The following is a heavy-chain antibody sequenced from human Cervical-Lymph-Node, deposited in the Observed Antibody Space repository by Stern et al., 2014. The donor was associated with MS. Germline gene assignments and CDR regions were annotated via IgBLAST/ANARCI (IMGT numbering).Heavy chain of an antibody. CDR2: IYPDDSDT. V-gene: IGHV5-51*01. CDR3: ARPALSLYGMDV. CDR1: GLNFAIHW. J-gene: IGHJ6*02. Sequence: VQLVQSGAEVRRPGESLKISCEGSGLNFAIHWIAWVRQMPGEGLEWMGIIYPDDSDTRYSPSFQGQVTISADKSISTAYLQWNSLKASDTATYYCARPALSLYGMDVWGQGTTVIVSS.